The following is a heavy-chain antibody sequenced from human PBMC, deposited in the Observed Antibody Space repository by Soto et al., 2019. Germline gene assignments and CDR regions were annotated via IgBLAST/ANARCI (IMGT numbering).Heavy chain of an antibody. CDR3: ARYGGYCSSTSCYFAEYFQH. D-gene: IGHD2-2*01. V-gene: IGHV4-59*08. CDR2: IYYSGST. CDR1: GGSISSYY. Sequence: QVQLQESGPGLVKPSETLSLTCTVSGGSISSYYWSWIRQPPGKGLEWIGYIYYSGSTNYNPSLKSRVPISVDTSKNQFSLKLSSVTAADTAVYYCARYGGYCSSTSCYFAEYFQHWGQGTLVTVSS. J-gene: IGHJ1*01.